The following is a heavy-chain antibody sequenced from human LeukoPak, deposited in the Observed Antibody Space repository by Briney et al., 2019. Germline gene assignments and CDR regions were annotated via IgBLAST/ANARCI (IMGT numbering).Heavy chain of an antibody. CDR2: INAGNGNT. CDR3: AMSIWFGESREVLDY. Sequence: ASVKVSCEASGYTFTSYAMHWVRQAPGQRLEWMGWINAGNGNTKYSQKFQGRVTITRDTSASTAYMELSSLRSEDTAVYYCAMSIWFGESREVLDYRGQGTLVTVSS. D-gene: IGHD3-10*01. J-gene: IGHJ4*02. V-gene: IGHV1-3*01. CDR1: GYTFTSYA.